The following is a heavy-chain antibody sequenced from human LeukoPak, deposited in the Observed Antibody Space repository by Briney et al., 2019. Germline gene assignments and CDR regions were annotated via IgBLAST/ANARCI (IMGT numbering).Heavy chain of an antibody. CDR3: AKDRAVTTRYYYYGMDV. CDR1: GFTFSSYG. CDR2: ISYDGSNK. D-gene: IGHD4-17*01. Sequence: GRSLRLSCAASGFTFSSYGMHWVRQAPGKGLEWVAVISYDGSNKYYADSVKGRFTISRDNSKNTLYLQMNSLRAEDTAVYYCAKDRAVTTRYYYYGMDVWGQGTTVTVSS. J-gene: IGHJ6*02. V-gene: IGHV3-30*18.